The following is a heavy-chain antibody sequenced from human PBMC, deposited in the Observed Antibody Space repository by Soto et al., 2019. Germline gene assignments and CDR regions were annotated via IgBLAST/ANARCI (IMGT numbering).Heavy chain of an antibody. CDR3: ARDSVRVGAMEYYYGMDV. Sequence: ASVKVSCKASGYTFTGYYMHWVRQAPGQGLEWMGIINPSGGSTSYAQKFQGRVTMTRDTSTSTVYMELSSMRSEDTAVYYCARDSVRVGAMEYYYGMDVWGQVNTVTVSS. J-gene: IGHJ6*01. CDR1: GYTFTGYY. CDR2: INPSGGST. D-gene: IGHD1-26*01. V-gene: IGHV1-46*01.